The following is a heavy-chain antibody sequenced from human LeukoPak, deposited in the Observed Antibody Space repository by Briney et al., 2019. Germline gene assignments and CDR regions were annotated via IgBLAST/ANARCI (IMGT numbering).Heavy chain of an antibody. J-gene: IGHJ3*02. CDR2: ISSSSSYI. CDR1: GFTFSSYS. Sequence: TGGSLRLSCAASGFTFSSYSMNWVRQAPGKGLECVSSISSSSSYIYYADSVKGRFTISRDNAKNSLYLQMNSLRAEDTAVYYCARDGSGADWYAFDIWGQGTMVTVSS. D-gene: IGHD3-10*01. CDR3: ARDGSGADWYAFDI. V-gene: IGHV3-21*01.